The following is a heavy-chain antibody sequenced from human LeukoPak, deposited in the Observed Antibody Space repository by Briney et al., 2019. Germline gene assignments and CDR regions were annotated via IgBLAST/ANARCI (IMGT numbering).Heavy chain of an antibody. D-gene: IGHD6-13*01. V-gene: IGHV3-21*06. CDR3: ARDFMIPSSSPDY. J-gene: IGHJ4*02. CDR2: TSGTSSYI. CDR1: GFTVSTKY. Sequence: PGGSLRLSCAASGFTVSTKYMTWVRQAPGKGLEWVSSTSGTSSYIYYADSVKGRFTTSRDNAKNSLYLQMNSLRAEATAVYYCARDFMIPSSSPDYWGQGTLVTVSS.